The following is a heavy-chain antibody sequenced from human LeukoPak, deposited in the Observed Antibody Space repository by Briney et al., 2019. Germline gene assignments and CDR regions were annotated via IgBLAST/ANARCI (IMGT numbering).Heavy chain of an antibody. CDR2: IYYTGTT. D-gene: IGHD3-16*01. J-gene: IGHJ3*01. CDR1: GGSISSYY. Sequence: SETLSLTCTVSGGSISSYYWSWIRQPPGKGLEWIGYIYYTGTTDSNPSLKSRVTISLDTSKNQFSLNLSSVTAADTAVYYCARRWIYDKRAFDAWGQGTMVTVSS. V-gene: IGHV4-59*08. CDR3: ARRWIYDKRAFDA.